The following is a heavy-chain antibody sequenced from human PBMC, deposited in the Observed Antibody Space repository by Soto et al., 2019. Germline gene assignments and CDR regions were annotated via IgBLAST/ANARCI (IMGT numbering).Heavy chain of an antibody. V-gene: IGHV4-31*03. D-gene: IGHD3-16*02. CDR1: GGSIRSPNFS. CDR2: IYYNGTT. CDR3: ARQASGTNIVYIMDV. Sequence: SETLSLTCTVIGGSIRSPNFSWSWIRQHPGKGPEWIGNIYYNGTTTYSPSLESRLTISLDPSKNQFSLTLKSVTPEDTAVYYCARQASGTNIVYIMDVWGQGTTVTVSS. J-gene: IGHJ6*02.